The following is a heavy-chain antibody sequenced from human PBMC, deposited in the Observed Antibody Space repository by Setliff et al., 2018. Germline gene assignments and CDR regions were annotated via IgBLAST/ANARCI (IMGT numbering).Heavy chain of an antibody. CDR3: ARAHTWSLPNDNSGYPGRFDP. CDR1: GFSISSGYY. CDR2: IHHSGKA. V-gene: IGHV4-38-2*01. Sequence: PSQTLSLTCAVSGFSISSGYYWGWIRQPPGKGLEWIVNIHHSGKAYYNPSLKSRVTMSVDTSMNHVSLKLSSVTAADTAVYYCARAHTWSLPNDNSGYPGRFDPWGQGTLVTVSS. J-gene: IGHJ5*02. D-gene: IGHD3-22*01.